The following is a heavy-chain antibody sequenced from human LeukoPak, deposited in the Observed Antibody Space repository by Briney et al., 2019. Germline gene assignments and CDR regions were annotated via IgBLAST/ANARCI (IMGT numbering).Heavy chain of an antibody. CDR1: GYTFTGYY. D-gene: IGHD3-22*01. V-gene: IGHV1-18*04. J-gene: IGHJ4*02. CDR2: ISAYNGNT. Sequence: ASVKVSCKASGYTFTGYYMHWVRQAPGQGLEWMGWISAYNGNTNYAQKLQGRVTMTTDTSTSTAYMELRSLRSDDTAVYYCAVDSSGYYNKAVYWGQGTLVTVSS. CDR3: AVDSSGYYNKAVY.